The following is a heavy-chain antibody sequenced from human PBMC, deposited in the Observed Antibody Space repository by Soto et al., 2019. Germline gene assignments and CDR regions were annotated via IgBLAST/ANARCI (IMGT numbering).Heavy chain of an antibody. J-gene: IGHJ4*02. Sequence: EVQLVESGGGLVQLGGSLRLSCVASGFTFSSYWMHWVRQVPGKGLVWVSRINSDGTDTVYADSVKGRFTISRDNAKNTLYVHMTSLRAEDTAVYYCTRGLENFSYFDYWGQGNLVTVSS. CDR2: INSDGTDT. V-gene: IGHV3-74*01. D-gene: IGHD1-7*01. CDR1: GFTFSSYW. CDR3: TRGLENFSYFDY.